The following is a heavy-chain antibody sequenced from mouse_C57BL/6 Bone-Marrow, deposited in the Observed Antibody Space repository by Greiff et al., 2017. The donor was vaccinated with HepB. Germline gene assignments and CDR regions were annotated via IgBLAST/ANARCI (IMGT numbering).Heavy chain of an antibody. Sequence: EVKLQESGPELVKPGASVKIPCKASGYTFTDYNMDWVKQSHGKSLEWIGDINPNNGGTIYNQKFKGKATLTVDKSSSTAYMELRSLTSEDTAVYYCARYYYGSSYTLPYWYFDVWGTGTTVTVSS. D-gene: IGHD1-1*01. J-gene: IGHJ1*03. CDR2: INPNNGGT. V-gene: IGHV1-18*01. CDR3: ARYYYGSSYTLPYWYFDV. CDR1: GYTFTDYN.